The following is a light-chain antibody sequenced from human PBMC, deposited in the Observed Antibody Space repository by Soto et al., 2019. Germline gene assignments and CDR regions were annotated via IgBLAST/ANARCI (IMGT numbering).Light chain of an antibody. CDR2: DAS. J-gene: IGKJ3*01. Sequence: DIQMTQSPSTLSASVGDRVTITCRASQSINSWLAWYQQKPGKAPKLLIYDASNLQGGVPSRFSGSGSGTEYTLTISSLQPDDFATYYCQQYNSYSLTFGPGTKVAIK. CDR1: QSINSW. V-gene: IGKV1-5*01. CDR3: QQYNSYSLT.